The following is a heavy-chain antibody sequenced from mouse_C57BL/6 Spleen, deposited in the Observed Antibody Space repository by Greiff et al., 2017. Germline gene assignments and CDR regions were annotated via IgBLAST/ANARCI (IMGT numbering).Heavy chain of an antibody. J-gene: IGHJ4*01. CDR2: IWRGGST. CDR1: GFSLTSYG. Sequence: VQRVESGPGLVQPSQSLSITCTVSGFSLTSYGVHWVRQSPGKGLEWLGVIWRGGSTDYNAAFMSRLSITKDNSKSQVFFKMNSLQADDTAIYYCAKNDAVVATGAMDYWGQGTSVTVSS. D-gene: IGHD1-1*01. V-gene: IGHV2-5*01. CDR3: AKNDAVVATGAMDY.